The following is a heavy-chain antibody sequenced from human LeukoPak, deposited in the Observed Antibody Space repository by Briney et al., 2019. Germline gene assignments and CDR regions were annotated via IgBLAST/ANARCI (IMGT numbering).Heavy chain of an antibody. J-gene: IGHJ4*02. CDR3: ARVIGSRVDY. D-gene: IGHD2/OR15-2a*01. V-gene: IGHV4-38-2*02. CDR2: IYHSGST. CDR1: GYSISTAYF. Sequence: PSETLSLTCTVSGYSISTAYFWGWIRQPPGKGLEWIGSIYHSGSTYYNPSLKSRVTISIDTSKNQFSLKLSSVIAADTALYYCARVIGSRVDYWGQGTLVTVSS.